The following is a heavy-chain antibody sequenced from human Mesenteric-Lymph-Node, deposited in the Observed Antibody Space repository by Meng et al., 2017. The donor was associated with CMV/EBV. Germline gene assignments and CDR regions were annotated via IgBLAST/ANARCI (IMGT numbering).Heavy chain of an antibody. V-gene: IGHV4-31*02. CDR1: SISRGGYY. CDR3: ARAGFSSGIVVYYFVY. CDR2: IYYSGSA. Sequence: SISRGGYYWNWIRQHPGKGLELIGYIYYSGSAYYNPSLKGRVNILLDTPKNQFSLKLSSVTAADTAVYYCARAGFSSGIVVYYFVYWGQGTLVTVSS. J-gene: IGHJ4*02. D-gene: IGHD3-22*01.